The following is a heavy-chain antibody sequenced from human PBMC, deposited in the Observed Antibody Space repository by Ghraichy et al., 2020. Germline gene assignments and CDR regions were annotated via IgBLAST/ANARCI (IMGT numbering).Heavy chain of an antibody. CDR1: GFPFSSYW. J-gene: IGHJ3*02. V-gene: IGHV3-7*03. Sequence: GSLRLSCAASGFPFSSYWMSWVRQAPGTGLEFVANIKEDGSVRNYVDSVKGRFTISRANAKNSFYLQINSLRVDDTAVYYCAGDPGSSAFDIWGQGTMVTVSS. CDR2: IKEDGSVR. D-gene: IGHD6-6*01. CDR3: AGDPGSSAFDI.